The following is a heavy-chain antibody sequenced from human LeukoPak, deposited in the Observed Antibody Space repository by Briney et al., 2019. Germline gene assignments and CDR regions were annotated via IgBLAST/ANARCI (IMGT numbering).Heavy chain of an antibody. J-gene: IGHJ4*02. CDR3: ATLPPLRYFDWLPIDY. V-gene: IGHV4-61*02. CDR2: IYTSGST. Sequence: SETLSLTCTVSGYSISSGYYWSWIRQPAGKGLEWIGRIYTSGSTNYNPPLKSRVTISVDTSKNQFSLKLSSVTAADTAVYYCATLPPLRYFDWLPIDYWGQGTLVTVSS. D-gene: IGHD3-9*01. CDR1: GYSISSGYY.